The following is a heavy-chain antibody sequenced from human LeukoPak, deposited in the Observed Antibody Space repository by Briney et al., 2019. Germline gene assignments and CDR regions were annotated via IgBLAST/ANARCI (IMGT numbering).Heavy chain of an antibody. D-gene: IGHD3-22*01. Sequence: GASVKVSCKASGYTFTSYYMHWVRQAPGQGLEWMGIINPSGGSTSYAQKFQGRVTMTRDTSTSIVYMELSSLRSEDTAVYYCARQPDPPSYYDSSGYYLSVWFDPWGQGTLVTVSS. CDR3: ARQPDPPSYYDSSGYYLSVWFDP. J-gene: IGHJ5*02. CDR2: INPSGGST. V-gene: IGHV1-46*01. CDR1: GYTFTSYY.